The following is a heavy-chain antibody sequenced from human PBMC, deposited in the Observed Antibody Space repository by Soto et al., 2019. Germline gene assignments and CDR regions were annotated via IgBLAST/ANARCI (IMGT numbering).Heavy chain of an antibody. CDR2: IIPILGIA. V-gene: IGHV1-69*02. CDR3: ARGFPLWFDP. J-gene: IGHJ5*02. Sequence: GASVKVCCKASGGTFSSYTISWVRQAPGQGLEWMGRIIPILGIAKYAQKFQGRVTITGDTSTSTAYMELSSLRSEDTAVYYCARGFPLWFDPWGQGTLVTVSS. D-gene: IGHD3-3*01. CDR1: GGTFSSYT.